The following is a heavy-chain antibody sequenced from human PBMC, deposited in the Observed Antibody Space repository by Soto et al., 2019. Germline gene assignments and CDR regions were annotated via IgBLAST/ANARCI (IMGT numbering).Heavy chain of an antibody. CDR1: GCIFSSYF. J-gene: IGHJ6*02. CDR2: INPGGGRT. CDR3: AKDVSGPGATYVLDA. Sequence: APVKISCKASGCIFSSYFIYWVRQAPVQGLHLIGIINPGGGRTAYAQKFQGRVTLTRDMSTSTVYMELTSLTDDDTAVYYCAKDVSGPGATYVLDAWGQGTTVPVYS. V-gene: IGHV1-46*01. D-gene: IGHD2-2*01.